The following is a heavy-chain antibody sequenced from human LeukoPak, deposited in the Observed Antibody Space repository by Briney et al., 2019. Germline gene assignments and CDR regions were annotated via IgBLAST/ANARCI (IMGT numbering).Heavy chain of an antibody. CDR3: VKAKVGATFDS. CDR2: INNNGGAT. D-gene: IGHD1-26*01. Sequence: GRSLRLSCAASGFTFSSYSMDWVRQAPGKGPEYVSGINNNGGATQYVDSVKGRFTISRDNSKNTVYLQMSSLRPEDTAVYYCVKAKVGATFDSWGQGTLVTVSS. V-gene: IGHV3-64D*06. J-gene: IGHJ4*02. CDR1: GFTFSSYS.